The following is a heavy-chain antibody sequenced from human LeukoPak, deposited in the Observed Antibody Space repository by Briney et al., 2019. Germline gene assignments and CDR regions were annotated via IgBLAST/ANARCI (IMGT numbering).Heavy chain of an antibody. D-gene: IGHD5-18*01. Sequence: AGGSLRLSCAASDFTVSTNYMSWVRQAPGKGLEWVSVVYSGGTTYYADSVRGRFTISRDNSKNTLFLQMNSLRAEDTAVYYCARVQKRSDNYGSHYYFDYWGQGTLVTVSS. V-gene: IGHV3-53*01. CDR1: DFTVSTNY. CDR3: ARVQKRSDNYGSHYYFDY. CDR2: VYSGGTT. J-gene: IGHJ4*02.